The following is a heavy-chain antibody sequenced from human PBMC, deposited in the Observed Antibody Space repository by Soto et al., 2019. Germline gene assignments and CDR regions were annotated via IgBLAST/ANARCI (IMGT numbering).Heavy chain of an antibody. J-gene: IGHJ4*02. Sequence: GHSVKVSCKASGYRFTSLDINWVRQTAGQGLEWMGWMQPSTGRTGYAQKFQGRVTMTRGTSINTAYMELTTLTSDDTAFYYCARGVSAAVDFWGQGLLVTVSS. CDR3: ARGVSAAVDF. V-gene: IGHV1-8*01. CDR1: GYRFTSLD. CDR2: MQPSTGRT. D-gene: IGHD6-19*01.